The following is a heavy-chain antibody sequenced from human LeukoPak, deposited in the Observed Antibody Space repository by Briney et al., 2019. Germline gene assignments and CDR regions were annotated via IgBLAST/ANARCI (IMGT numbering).Heavy chain of an antibody. Sequence: PGRSLRLSCAASGFLFNTYAMHWVRQAPGKGLEWVAIITYDGSNTYNADSVKGRFSSSRDNSKDTLYLQMNSLTAGDTAVYYCARDDYGMDVWGQGTTVTVSS. CDR3: ARDDYGMDV. J-gene: IGHJ6*02. CDR2: ITYDGSNT. V-gene: IGHV3-30-3*01. CDR1: GFLFNTYA.